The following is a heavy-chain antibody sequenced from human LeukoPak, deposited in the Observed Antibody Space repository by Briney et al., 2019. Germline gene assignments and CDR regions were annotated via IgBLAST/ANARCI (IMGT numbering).Heavy chain of an antibody. V-gene: IGHV3-66*02. CDR1: GFTVSSNY. Sequence: GGSLRLSCAASGFTVSSNYMSWVRQAPGKGLDWVSVIYSGGSTYYADSVKGRFTISRDNSKNTLYLLMNSLRAEDTAVYYCEVGLGDVFDIWGQGTMVTVSS. CDR3: EVGLGDVFDI. CDR2: IYSGGST. D-gene: IGHD3-16*01. J-gene: IGHJ3*02.